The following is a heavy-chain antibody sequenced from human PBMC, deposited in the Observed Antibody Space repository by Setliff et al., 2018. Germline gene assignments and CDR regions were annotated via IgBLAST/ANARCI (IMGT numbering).Heavy chain of an antibody. CDR1: GYSISSSYY. D-gene: IGHD5-18*01. CDR2: TFHSGRT. Sequence: NPSETLSLTCGVSGYSISSSYYWGWIRQTPGKGLEWIGSTFHSGRTYYNPSLKSRVTMSLDTSKSQFSLKLSSVTAADTAVYYCAKDVGDGYGVDAYASGGFDIWGQGTLVTVSS. J-gene: IGHJ3*02. V-gene: IGHV4-38-2*02. CDR3: AKDVGDGYGVDAYASGGFDI.